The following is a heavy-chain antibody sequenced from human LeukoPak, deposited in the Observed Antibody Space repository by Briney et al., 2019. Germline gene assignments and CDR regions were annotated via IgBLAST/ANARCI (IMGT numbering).Heavy chain of an antibody. V-gene: IGHV4-59*08. Sequence: TSETLSLTCTVSGGSISGYYWSWIRQPPGKGLEYLGYIYYSGSTNYNPSLKSRVTISVDTSKNQFSLKLSSVTAADTGVYYCARHVIWRWLGDDYSYYVDVWGKGTTVTISS. D-gene: IGHD5-24*01. J-gene: IGHJ6*03. CDR1: GGSISGYY. CDR3: ARHVIWRWLGDDYSYYVDV. CDR2: IYYSGST.